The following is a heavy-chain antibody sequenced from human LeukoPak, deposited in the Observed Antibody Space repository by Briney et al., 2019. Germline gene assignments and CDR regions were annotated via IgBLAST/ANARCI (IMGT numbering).Heavy chain of an antibody. V-gene: IGHV4-39*01. CDR2: IYYSGST. D-gene: IGHD1-26*01. Sequence: PSETLSLTCTVSGGSISSSSYCWGWIRQPPGKGLEWIGSIYYSGSTYYNPSLKSRVTISVDTSKNQFSLKLSSVTAADTAVYYCARGSGSYGFDYWGQGTLVTVSS. CDR3: ARGSGSYGFDY. J-gene: IGHJ4*02. CDR1: GGSISSSSYC.